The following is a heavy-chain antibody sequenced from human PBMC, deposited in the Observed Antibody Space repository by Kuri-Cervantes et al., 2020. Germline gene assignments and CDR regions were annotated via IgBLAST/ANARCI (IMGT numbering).Heavy chain of an antibody. CDR3: ARFSGYASD. D-gene: IGHD5-12*01. CDR1: GGSFSGYY. CDR2: INHSGST. J-gene: IGHJ4*02. Sequence: SETLSLTCAVYGGSFSGYYWSWIRQPPGKGLEWIGEINHSGSTYYNPSLKSRVTISVDTSKNQFPLKLSSVTAVDTAVYYCARFSGYASDWGQGTLVTVSS. V-gene: IGHV4-34*01.